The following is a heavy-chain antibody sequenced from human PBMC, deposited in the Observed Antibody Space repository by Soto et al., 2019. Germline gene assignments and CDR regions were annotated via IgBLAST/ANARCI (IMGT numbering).Heavy chain of an antibody. CDR1: GGSISSGGYY. V-gene: IGHV4-61*08. CDR2: IFHSGTT. J-gene: IGHJ4*02. CDR3: ARGGNRYSSTSSGLGGFDY. D-gene: IGHD6-6*01. Sequence: SDTLSLTCTVSGGSISSGGYYWSWIRQSPGKGLEWNGYIFHSGTTNYNPSLKSRVTISVDTSKNQFSLNLSSLTTADTAVYFCARGGNRYSSTSSGLGGFDYSGQRTLVRVYS.